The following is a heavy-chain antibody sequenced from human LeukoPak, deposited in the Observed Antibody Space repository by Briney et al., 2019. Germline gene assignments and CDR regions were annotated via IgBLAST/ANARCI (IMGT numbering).Heavy chain of an antibody. CDR2: MNPNSGNA. V-gene: IGHV1-8*01. CDR3: ARVPYNYGMDV. J-gene: IGHJ6*02. Sequence: ASVKVSCKASGYTFISYDISWVRQAAGQGLEWMGWMNPNSGNADYAQKFQGRVTMTRNTSISTAYMELSSLRSEDTAVYYCARVPYNYGMDVWGQGTTVTVSS. CDR1: GYTFISYD. D-gene: IGHD2-2*02.